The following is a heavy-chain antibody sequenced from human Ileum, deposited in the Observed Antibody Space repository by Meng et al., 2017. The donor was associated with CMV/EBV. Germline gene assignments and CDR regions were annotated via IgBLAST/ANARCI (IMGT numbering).Heavy chain of an antibody. CDR2: IIPILDIT. J-gene: IGHJ5*02. D-gene: IGHD3-3*01. V-gene: IGHV1-69*10. Sequence: SGGTFTNYAISWVRQAPGQGLEWMGGIIPILDITNYAQKFQGRVTITADRSTSTGYMELSSLTSEDTAVYYCARGGFWSGFYSWFGPWGQGTLVTVSS. CDR1: GGTFTNYA. CDR3: ARGGFWSGFYSWFGP.